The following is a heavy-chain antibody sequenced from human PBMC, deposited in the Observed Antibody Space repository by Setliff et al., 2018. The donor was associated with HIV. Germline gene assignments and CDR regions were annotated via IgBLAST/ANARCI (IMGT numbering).Heavy chain of an antibody. J-gene: IGHJ4*02. D-gene: IGHD3-3*01. CDR2: ISPYNGRT. Sequence: ASVKVSCKASGYTFTNYGICWVRQAPGHGLEWMGWISPYNGRTENDDKVQARVTMTTDTSTSTAYMELRSLRSDDTAVYYCARDQGFWSASADYWGQGTLVTVSS. V-gene: IGHV1-18*01. CDR3: ARDQGFWSASADY. CDR1: GYTFTNYG.